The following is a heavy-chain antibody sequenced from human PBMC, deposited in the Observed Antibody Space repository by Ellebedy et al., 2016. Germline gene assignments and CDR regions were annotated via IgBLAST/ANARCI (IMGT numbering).Heavy chain of an antibody. V-gene: IGHV4-59*01. D-gene: IGHD5/OR15-5a*01. Sequence: SETLFLTCTVSGGSIRSYYWTWIRQPPGKGLEWIGSVHYSGSTNYNPSLKSRVTISVDTSKSQFSLRLTSVTAADTAVYYCARVLVTLVSTVPTPPIAFDIWGQGTMVTVSS. CDR3: ARVLVTLVSTVPTPPIAFDI. J-gene: IGHJ3*02. CDR1: GGSIRSYY. CDR2: VHYSGST.